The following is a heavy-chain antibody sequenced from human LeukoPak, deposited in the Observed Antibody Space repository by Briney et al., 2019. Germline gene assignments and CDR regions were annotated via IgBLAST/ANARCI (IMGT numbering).Heavy chain of an antibody. Sequence: SETLSLTCTVSGGSISSYYWSWIRQPPGKGLEWIGYSYYSGSTNYNPSLKSRVTISVDTSKNQFSLKLSSVTAADTAVYYCARSAPYGSGSYNYYYYGMDVWGQGTTVTVSS. V-gene: IGHV4-59*01. J-gene: IGHJ6*02. CDR3: ARSAPYGSGSYNYYYYGMDV. CDR1: GGSISSYY. D-gene: IGHD3-10*01. CDR2: SYYSGST.